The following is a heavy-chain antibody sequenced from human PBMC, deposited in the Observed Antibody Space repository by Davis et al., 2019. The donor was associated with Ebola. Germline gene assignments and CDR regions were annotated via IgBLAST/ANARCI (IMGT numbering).Heavy chain of an antibody. D-gene: IGHD6-13*01. CDR2: ISSSSSTI. Sequence: GESLKISCAASGFTFSSYSMNWVRQAPGKGLEWVSYISSSSSTIYYADSVKGRFTISRDNSKNTLYLQMNSLRAEDTAVYYCSRAAAAGKSYYYYGMDVWGQGTTVTVSS. CDR3: SRAAAAGKSYYYYGMDV. V-gene: IGHV3-48*01. J-gene: IGHJ6*02. CDR1: GFTFSSYS.